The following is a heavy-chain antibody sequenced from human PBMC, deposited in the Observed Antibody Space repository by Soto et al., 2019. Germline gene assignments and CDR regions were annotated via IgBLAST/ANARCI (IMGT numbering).Heavy chain of an antibody. Sequence: AGVKFSCEAAVYTFTSYGISWLRHAPRQGLEWMGWIIAYNGNTKYAQKFQGRVTITADKSTSTAYMELSSLRSEDTAVYYCASLVADTRVPDGMDVWGQGTTVTVSS. D-gene: IGHD2-15*01. J-gene: IGHJ6*02. CDR2: IIAYNGNT. V-gene: IGHV1-18*04. CDR3: ASLVADTRVPDGMDV. CDR1: VYTFTSYG.